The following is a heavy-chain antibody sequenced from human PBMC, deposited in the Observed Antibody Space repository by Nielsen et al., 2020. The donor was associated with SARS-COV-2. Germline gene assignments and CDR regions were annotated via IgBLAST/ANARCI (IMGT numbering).Heavy chain of an antibody. CDR3: ARERGVVAARPVPDYYYGMDV. Sequence: GESLKISCAASGFTFSSYAMHWVRQAPGKGLEWVAVISYDGSNKYYADSVKGRFTISRDNSKNTLYLQMNSLRAEDTAVYYCARERGVVAARPVPDYYYGMDVWGQGTTVTSP. D-gene: IGHD6-6*01. CDR2: ISYDGSNK. J-gene: IGHJ6*02. CDR1: GFTFSSYA. V-gene: IGHV3-30*04.